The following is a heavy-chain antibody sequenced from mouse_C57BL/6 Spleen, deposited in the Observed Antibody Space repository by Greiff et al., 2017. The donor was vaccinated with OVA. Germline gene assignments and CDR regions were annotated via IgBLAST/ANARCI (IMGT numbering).Heavy chain of an antibody. CDR1: GFSLTSYG. D-gene: IGHD1-1*01. J-gene: IGHJ1*03. V-gene: IGHV2-5*01. Sequence: VKLVESGPGLVQPSQSLSITCTVSGFSLTSYGVHWVRQSPGKGLEWLGVIWRGGSTDYNAAFMSRLSITKDNSKSQVFFKMNSLQADDTAIYYCATNYYGSSYSWYFDVWGTGTTVTVSS. CDR3: ATNYYGSSYSWYFDV. CDR2: IWRGGST.